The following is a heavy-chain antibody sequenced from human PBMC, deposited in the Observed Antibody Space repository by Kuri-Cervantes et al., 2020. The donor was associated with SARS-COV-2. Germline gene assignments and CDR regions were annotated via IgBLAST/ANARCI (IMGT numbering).Heavy chain of an antibody. D-gene: IGHD3-3*01. Sequence: SETLSLTCSVSGGSISSSRYYWGWIRQPPGKGLEWIGCVYYSGSTSYTPSLKSRVTISVDTSKNPFSLKLSFVTAADTAGYYCVKGGGRSTNSGVVIANLFDPWGQGTLVTVSS. CDR2: VYYSGST. CDR3: VKGGGRSTNSGVVIANLFDP. J-gene: IGHJ5*02. V-gene: IGHV4-39*01. CDR1: GGSISSSRYY.